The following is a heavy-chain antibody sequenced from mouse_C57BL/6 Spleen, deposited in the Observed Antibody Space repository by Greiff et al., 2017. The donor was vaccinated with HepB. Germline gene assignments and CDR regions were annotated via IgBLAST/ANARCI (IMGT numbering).Heavy chain of an antibody. CDR2: ISSGGDYI. Sequence: EVMLVESGEGLVKPGGSLKLSCAASGFTFSSYAMSWVRQTPEKRLEWVAYISSGGDYIYYADTVKGRFTISRDNARNTLYLQMSSLKSEDTAMYYCTRDHRYGSSDYYAMDYWGQGTSSTVSS. CDR3: TRDHRYGSSDYYAMDY. CDR1: GFTFSSYA. D-gene: IGHD1-1*01. V-gene: IGHV5-9-1*02. J-gene: IGHJ4*01.